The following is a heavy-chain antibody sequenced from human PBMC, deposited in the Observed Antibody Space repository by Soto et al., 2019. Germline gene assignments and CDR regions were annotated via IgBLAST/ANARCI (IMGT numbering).Heavy chain of an antibody. CDR1: GFTFSSYG. CDR2: ISYDGSNK. V-gene: IGHV3-30*18. Sequence: GGSLRLSCAASGFTFSSYGMHWVRQAPGKGLEWVAVISYDGSNKYYADSVKGRFTISRDNSKNTLYLQMNSLRAEDTAVYYCAKDASSIAARLFDMDVWGKGTTVTVSS. D-gene: IGHD6-6*01. CDR3: AKDASSIAARLFDMDV. J-gene: IGHJ6*03.